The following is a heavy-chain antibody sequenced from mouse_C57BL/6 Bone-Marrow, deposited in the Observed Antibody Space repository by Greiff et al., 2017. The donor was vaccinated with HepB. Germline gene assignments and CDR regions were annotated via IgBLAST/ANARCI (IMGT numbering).Heavy chain of an antibody. D-gene: IGHD2-2*01. CDR2: FYPGSGSI. CDR1: GYTFTEYT. Sequence: QVQLQQSGAELVKPGASVKLSCTASGYTFTEYTIHWVKQRSGQGLEWIGWFYPGSGSIKYNEKFKDKATLTADKSSSTVYMELSRLTSEDSADYICARHEDRGHLLWLRRWYFDVWGTGTTVTVSS. V-gene: IGHV1-62-2*01. J-gene: IGHJ1*03. CDR3: ARHEDRGHLLWLRRWYFDV.